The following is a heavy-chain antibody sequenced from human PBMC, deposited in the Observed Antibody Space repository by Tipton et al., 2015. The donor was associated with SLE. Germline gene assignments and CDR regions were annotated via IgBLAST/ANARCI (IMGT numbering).Heavy chain of an antibody. Sequence: TLSLTCAVYGGSFSGYYWSWIRQPPGKGLEWIGKINHSGSTNYNPSLKSRVTISVDTSKNQFSLKLSSVTAAATAVYYCARTQYTFGGVIAPFDFGGQGPLVTVSP. CDR1: GGSFSGYY. CDR2: INHSGST. CDR3: ARTQYTFGGVIAPFDF. D-gene: IGHD3-16*02. J-gene: IGHJ4*02. V-gene: IGHV4-34*01.